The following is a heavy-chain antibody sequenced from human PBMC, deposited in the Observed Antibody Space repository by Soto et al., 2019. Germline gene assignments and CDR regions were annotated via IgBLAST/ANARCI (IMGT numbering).Heavy chain of an antibody. J-gene: IGHJ4*02. V-gene: IGHV1-69*01. CDR1: GGTFSTFG. Sequence: QVQLVQSGTEVKKTGSSVKVSCKASGGTFSTFGISWVRQAPGQGLEWMGGIIPFFGTARYSQKFEDRITITADESTNTVYMDLRSLTSEGTAIYYCAKSAPMDAGDKYYYDFWGQGALVTVSS. CDR3: AKSAPMDAGDKYYYDF. D-gene: IGHD4-17*01. CDR2: IIPFFGTA.